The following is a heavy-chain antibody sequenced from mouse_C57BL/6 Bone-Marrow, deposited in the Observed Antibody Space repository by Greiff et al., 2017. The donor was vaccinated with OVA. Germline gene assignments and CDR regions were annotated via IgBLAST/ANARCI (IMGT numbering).Heavy chain of an antibody. D-gene: IGHD1-1*01. V-gene: IGHV5-9*01. CDR3: ARLRGVATVVATDWYFDV. CDR1: GFTFSSYT. J-gene: IGHJ1*03. CDR2: ISGGGGNT. Sequence: EVKLVESGGGLVKPGGSLKLSCAASGFTFSSYTMSWVRQTPEKRLEWVATISGGGGNTYYPDSAKGRFTIARDNAKNTLYLQMSSLRSEDTALYYCARLRGVATVVATDWYFDVWGTGTTVTVSS.